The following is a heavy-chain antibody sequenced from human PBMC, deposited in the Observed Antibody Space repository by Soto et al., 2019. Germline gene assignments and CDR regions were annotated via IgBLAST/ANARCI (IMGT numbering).Heavy chain of an antibody. CDR1: DFDLSDGW. J-gene: IGHJ4*02. Sequence: DVHLVQSGGGLVEPGGSLRLSCTAPDFDLSDGWMNWVRQAPGKGLEWVGRIKSKSAGGTTHYAAPVKGTFTISRDDSKVMVYLHMNSLKTEDTGMYYCPTEWIYGLFDYWGQGAPVTVSS. V-gene: IGHV3-15*07. CDR3: PTEWIYGLFDY. CDR2: IKSKSAGGTT. D-gene: IGHD5-12*01.